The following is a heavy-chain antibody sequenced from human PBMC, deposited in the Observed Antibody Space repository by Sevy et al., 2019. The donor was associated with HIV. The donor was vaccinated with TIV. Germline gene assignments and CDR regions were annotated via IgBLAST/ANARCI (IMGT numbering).Heavy chain of an antibody. Sequence: GESLKISCVASGFNFRNFWMSWVRQAPGKGLECMADIKQDGSEAYYVDSVKGRFTISRDNAKNSLYLQMNSLRDEDTAMYFCVRDKEVGASILDAWGQGTPVTVSS. J-gene: IGHJ5*02. V-gene: IGHV3-7*03. D-gene: IGHD1-26*01. CDR1: GFNFRNFW. CDR3: VRDKEVGASILDA. CDR2: IKQDGSEA.